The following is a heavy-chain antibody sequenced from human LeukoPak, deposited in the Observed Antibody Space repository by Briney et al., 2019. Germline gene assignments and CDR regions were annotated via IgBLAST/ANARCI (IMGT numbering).Heavy chain of an antibody. D-gene: IGHD3-10*01. CDR2: MNPNSGNT. Sequence: ASVKVSCKASGYTFTNYDTNWVRQATGQGLEWMGWMNPNSGNTGYAQKFQGRVTITKNTSISTAYMELSSLRSEDTAVYYCARGRTPGTYNWFDPWGQGTLVTVSS. J-gene: IGHJ5*01. CDR1: GYTFTNYD. V-gene: IGHV1-8*03. CDR3: ARGRTPGTYNWFDP.